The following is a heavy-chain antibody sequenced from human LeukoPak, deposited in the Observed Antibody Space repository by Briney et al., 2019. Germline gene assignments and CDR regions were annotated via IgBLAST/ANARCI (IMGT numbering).Heavy chain of an antibody. D-gene: IGHD2-15*01. V-gene: IGHV3-9*03. Sequence: PGGSLRLSCAASGFTFDDYAMRWVRQAPGKGLEWVSGISWNSGSIGYADSVKGRFTISRDNAKNSLYLQMNSLRDEDMALYYCAKGYCSGGSCCLDYWGQGTLVTVSS. CDR3: AKGYCSGGSCCLDY. CDR1: GFTFDDYA. CDR2: ISWNSGSI. J-gene: IGHJ4*02.